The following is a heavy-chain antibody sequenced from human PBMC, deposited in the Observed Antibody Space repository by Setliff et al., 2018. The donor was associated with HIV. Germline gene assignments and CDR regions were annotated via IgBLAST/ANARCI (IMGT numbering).Heavy chain of an antibody. D-gene: IGHD2-15*01. V-gene: IGHV4-4*07. CDR1: DDPISSYY. Sequence: SETLSLTCYVTDDPISSYYWSWVRQPAGKGLEWIGRLYVSGDTNHNPSLKSRVTMSLDTSKKHFSLNLKSVTAADTAVYYCALTGHRLLRGYMDVWGRGILVTVSS. CDR2: LYVSGDT. J-gene: IGHJ4*01. CDR3: ALTGHRLLRGYMDV.